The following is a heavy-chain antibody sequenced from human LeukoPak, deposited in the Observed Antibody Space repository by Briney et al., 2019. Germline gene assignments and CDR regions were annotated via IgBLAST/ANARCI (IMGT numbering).Heavy chain of an antibody. CDR2: INHSGST. CDR3: ASLVGVWGSYRYTYNWFDP. CDR1: GGSFSGYY. D-gene: IGHD3-16*02. J-gene: IGHJ5*02. V-gene: IGHV4-34*01. Sequence: SETQSLTCAVYGGSFSGYYWSWIRQPPGKGLEWIGEINHSGSTNYNPSLKSRVTISVDTSKNQFSLKLSSVTAADTAVYHCASLVGVWGSYRYTYNWFDPWGQGTLVTVSS.